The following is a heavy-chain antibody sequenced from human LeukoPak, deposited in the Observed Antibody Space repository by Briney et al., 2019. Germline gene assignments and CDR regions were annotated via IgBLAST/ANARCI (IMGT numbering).Heavy chain of an antibody. CDR1: GGTFSSYA. D-gene: IGHD2-2*01. CDR3: ARIVPICSSTSCYDV. J-gene: IGHJ6*04. V-gene: IGHV1-69*13. CDR2: ILPIFGTA. Sequence: GASVKVSCKASGGTFSSYAISWVRQAPGQGLEWMGGILPIFGTANYAQKCQGRVTITADESTSTAYMELSSLRSEDTAVYYCARIVPICSSTSCYDVWGKGTTVTVSS.